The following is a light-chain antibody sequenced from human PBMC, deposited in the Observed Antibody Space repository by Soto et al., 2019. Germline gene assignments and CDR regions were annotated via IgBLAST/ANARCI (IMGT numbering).Light chain of an antibody. CDR1: SSDVGNYNY. Sequence: QYALTQPPSASGSPGQSVTISCTGTSSDVGNYNYVSWYQQHPGKAPKLMIYEVTKRPSGVPDRFSGSKSGNTASLTVSGLQAEDEADYYCSSYAGSKTLFGGGTKVTVL. CDR3: SSYAGSKTL. V-gene: IGLV2-8*01. CDR2: EVT. J-gene: IGLJ3*02.